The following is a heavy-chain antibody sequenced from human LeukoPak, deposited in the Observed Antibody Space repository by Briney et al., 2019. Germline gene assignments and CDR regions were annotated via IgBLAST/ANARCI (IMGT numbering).Heavy chain of an antibody. CDR2: IYYSGST. CDR3: ARDADGGSSSRFDY. CDR1: GGSISSYY. D-gene: IGHD6-6*01. V-gene: IGHV4-59*01. Sequence: PSETLSLTCTVSGGSISSYYWSWIRQPPGKGLEWIGYIYYSGSTNYNPSLKSQVTISVDTSKNQFSLKLSSVTAADTAVYYCARDADGGSSSRFDYWGQGTLVTVSS. J-gene: IGHJ4*02.